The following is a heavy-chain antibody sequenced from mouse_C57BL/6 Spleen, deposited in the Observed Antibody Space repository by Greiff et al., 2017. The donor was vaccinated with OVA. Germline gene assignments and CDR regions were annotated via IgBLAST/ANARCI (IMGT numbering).Heavy chain of an antibody. CDR2: INYDGSST. Sequence: EVHLVESEGGLVQPGSSMKLSCTASGFTFSDYYMAWVRQVPEKGLEWVANINYDGSSTYYLDSLKSRFIISRDNAKNILYLQMSSLKSEDTATYYCARADYGYDNYFDYWGQGTTLTVSS. D-gene: IGHD2-2*01. CDR3: ARADYGYDNYFDY. CDR1: GFTFSDYY. V-gene: IGHV5-16*01. J-gene: IGHJ2*01.